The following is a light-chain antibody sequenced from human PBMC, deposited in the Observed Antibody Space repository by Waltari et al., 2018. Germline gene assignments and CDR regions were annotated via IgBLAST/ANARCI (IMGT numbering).Light chain of an antibody. V-gene: IGKV3-11*01. CDR1: QSVSSY. Sequence: EIVLTQSPATLSLSPGERATLSCRASQSVSSYLAWYQQKPGQAPRLLSYDASSRATGIPARFSGSGSGTDFTLTISSLEPEDFAVYYCQHRSNRPLTFGGGTKVKIK. CDR2: DAS. CDR3: QHRSNRPLT. J-gene: IGKJ4*01.